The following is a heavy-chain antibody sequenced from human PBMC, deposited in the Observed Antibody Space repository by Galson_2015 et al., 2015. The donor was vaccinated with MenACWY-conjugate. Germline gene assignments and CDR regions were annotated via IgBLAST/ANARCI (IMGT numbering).Heavy chain of an antibody. CDR3: ARDNNWSFDS. D-gene: IGHD1-1*01. CDR2: IKADGSFS. CDR1: GFTFNNYW. Sequence: LRLSCAASGFTFNNYWMHWVRQPPGKGLEWISYIKADGSFSNYADSVKGRFTISTGNAKNMVYLQMDGLGDEDTAVYFCARDNNWSFDSWGQGTLVTVSS. V-gene: IGHV3-74*01. J-gene: IGHJ4*02.